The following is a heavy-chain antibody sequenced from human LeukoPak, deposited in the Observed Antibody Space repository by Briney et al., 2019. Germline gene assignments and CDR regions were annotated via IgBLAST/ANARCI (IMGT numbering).Heavy chain of an antibody. CDR3: AKDTSPRPKYYYGSGIFGY. J-gene: IGHJ4*02. D-gene: IGHD3-10*01. V-gene: IGHV3-30*18. CDR1: GFTFSSYG. Sequence: GGSLRLSCAASGFTFSSYGMHWVRQAPGKGLEWVAVISYDGSNKYYVDSVKGRFTISRDNSKNTLYLQMNSLRAEDTAVYYCAKDTSPRPKYYYGSGIFGYWGQGTLVTVSS. CDR2: ISYDGSNK.